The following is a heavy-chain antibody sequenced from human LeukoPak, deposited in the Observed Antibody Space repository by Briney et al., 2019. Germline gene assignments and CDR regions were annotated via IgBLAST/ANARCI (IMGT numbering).Heavy chain of an antibody. CDR3: AKGFGWFFDY. D-gene: IGHD6-19*01. Sequence: GGPLRLSCAASGFTFSSYGMHWVRQAPGKGLEWVAVISYDGSNKYYADSVKGRFTISRDNSKNTLYLQMNSLRAEDTAVYYCAKGFGWFFDYWGQGTLVTVSS. CDR1: GFTFSSYG. J-gene: IGHJ4*02. V-gene: IGHV3-30*18. CDR2: ISYDGSNK.